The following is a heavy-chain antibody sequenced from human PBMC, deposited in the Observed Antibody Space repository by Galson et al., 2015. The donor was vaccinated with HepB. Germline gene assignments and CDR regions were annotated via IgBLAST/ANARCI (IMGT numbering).Heavy chain of an antibody. Sequence: SPRLSCAASGFIFSSYAMHWVRQAPGKGLEWVAVISNDGNNKYNADSVKGRFTISRDNSKNTLYLQMNSLRAEDTAVYHCARGRGGSGTYPNNWFDPWGQGTLVTVSS. J-gene: IGHJ5*02. CDR3: ARGRGGSGTYPNNWFDP. V-gene: IGHV3-30-3*01. CDR1: GFIFSSYA. D-gene: IGHD3-10*01. CDR2: ISNDGNNK.